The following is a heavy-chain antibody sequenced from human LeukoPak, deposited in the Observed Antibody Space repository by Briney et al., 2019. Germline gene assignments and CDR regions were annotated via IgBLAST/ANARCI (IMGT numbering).Heavy chain of an antibody. V-gene: IGHV4-59*12. Sequence: GSLRLSCAASGFNFGSYSMTWVRQPPGKALEWIGNIFYSGSTYYSPSLKSRVTISLDTSRNQFSLKLNSVTAADTAVYYCASQYYDFWSGYYTGLYYFDYWGQGTLVTVSS. CDR2: IFYSGST. D-gene: IGHD3-3*01. J-gene: IGHJ4*02. CDR1: GFNFGSYS. CDR3: ASQYYDFWSGYYTGLYYFDY.